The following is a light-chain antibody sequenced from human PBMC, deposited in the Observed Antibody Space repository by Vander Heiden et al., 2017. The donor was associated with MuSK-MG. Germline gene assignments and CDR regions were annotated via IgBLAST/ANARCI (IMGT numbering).Light chain of an antibody. CDR1: QSISPW. V-gene: IGKV1-5*03. CDR3: QQYSSYWT. Sequence: IQMTYSPSTLSASVGDRVIISCRASQSISPWLAWYQQKPGKAPKLLIYKASTLESGVPSRFSGSGSGTEFTLTITSLQPDDFATYYCQQYSSYWTFGQGTKVEIK. CDR2: KAS. J-gene: IGKJ1*01.